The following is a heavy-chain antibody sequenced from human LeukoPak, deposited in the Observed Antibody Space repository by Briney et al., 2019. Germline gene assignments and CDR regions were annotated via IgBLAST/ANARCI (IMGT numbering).Heavy chain of an antibody. Sequence: PGGSLRLSRTASGFTFGDYAMSWIRQAPGKGLEWVGFIRSKAYGETADYAASVKGRFTISRDDSKAIAYLQMNSLKTEDTAVYHCTRDRGAYNLYDYWGQGTLVTVSS. CDR1: GFTFGDYA. D-gene: IGHD1-1*01. CDR2: IRSKAYGETA. J-gene: IGHJ4*02. V-gene: IGHV3-49*03. CDR3: TRDRGAYNLYDY.